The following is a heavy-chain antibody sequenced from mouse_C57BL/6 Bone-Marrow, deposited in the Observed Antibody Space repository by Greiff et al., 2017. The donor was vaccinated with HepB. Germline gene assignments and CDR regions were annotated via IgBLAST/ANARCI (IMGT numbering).Heavy chain of an antibody. D-gene: IGHD1-1*01. CDR2: IDPANGNT. V-gene: IGHV14-3*01. CDR1: GFNIKNTY. Sequence: EVQLQQSVAELVRPGASVKLSCTASGFNIKNTYMHWVQQRPEQGLEWIGWIDPANGNTKYAPKFQGKATITTDTSSNTAYLQLSSLTSEDTAIYYCASPVITTVGRRTYYAMDYWGQGTSVTVSS. J-gene: IGHJ4*01. CDR3: ASPVITTVGRRTYYAMDY.